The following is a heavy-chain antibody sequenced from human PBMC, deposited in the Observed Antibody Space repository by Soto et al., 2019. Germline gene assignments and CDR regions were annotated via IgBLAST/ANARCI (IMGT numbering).Heavy chain of an antibody. D-gene: IGHD5-18*01. CDR1: GYTFTSYA. V-gene: IGHV1-3*01. Sequence: ASVKVSCKASGYTFTSYAMHWVRQAPGQRLEWMGWINAGNGNTKYSQKFQGRVTITRDTSASTAYMELSSLRSEDTAVYYCAREDPGKDVATAMDFDYWGQGTLVTVSS. J-gene: IGHJ4*02. CDR3: AREDPGKDVATAMDFDY. CDR2: INAGNGNT.